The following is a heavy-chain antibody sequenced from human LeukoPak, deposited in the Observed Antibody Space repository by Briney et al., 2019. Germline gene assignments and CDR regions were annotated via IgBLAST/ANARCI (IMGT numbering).Heavy chain of an antibody. Sequence: GGSLRLSCAASGFTFNSYGMNWVRQAPGKGLEWVAILAHNGSSKYYTDSVKGRFTISRDNAKNSLYLQMNSLRAEDTAVYYCARGEQQLVPDYWGQGTLVTVSS. D-gene: IGHD6-13*01. V-gene: IGHV3-30*03. J-gene: IGHJ4*02. CDR2: LAHNGSSK. CDR1: GFTFNSYG. CDR3: ARGEQQLVPDY.